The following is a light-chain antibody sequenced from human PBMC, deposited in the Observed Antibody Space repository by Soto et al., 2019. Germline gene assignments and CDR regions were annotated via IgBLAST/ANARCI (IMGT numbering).Light chain of an antibody. CDR3: QHYGSSVYT. CDR1: QSVRSNY. Sequence: EIVLTQSPGTLSLSTGDRATLSCRASQSVRSNYLAWYQQPPGQSPRLLIYAASNRATGIPDRFSGSGSGTDFTLTISRLEPDDVAVFYCQHYGSSVYTFGQGTTLEIK. CDR2: AAS. V-gene: IGKV3-20*01. J-gene: IGKJ2*01.